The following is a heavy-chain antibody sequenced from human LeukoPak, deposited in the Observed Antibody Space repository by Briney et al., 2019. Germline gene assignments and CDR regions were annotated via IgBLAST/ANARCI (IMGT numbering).Heavy chain of an antibody. CDR1: GFTFSSYS. J-gene: IGHJ4*02. D-gene: IGHD6-19*01. V-gene: IGHV3-48*02. Sequence: PGGSLRLSCAASGFTFSSYSMSWVRQAPGKGLEWVAHITSSSSIYHADSVKGRFTISRDNAKNSLYLQMNSLRDEDTAVYYCARGRLGPDFDYWGQGTLVTVSS. CDR2: ITSSSSI. CDR3: ARGRLGPDFDY.